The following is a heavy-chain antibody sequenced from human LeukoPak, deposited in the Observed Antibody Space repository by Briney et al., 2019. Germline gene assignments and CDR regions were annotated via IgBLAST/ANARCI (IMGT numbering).Heavy chain of an antibody. CDR1: GFTFNNYG. J-gene: IGHJ4*02. CDR2: IWPDGSNK. Sequence: GSLRLSCAASGFTFNNYGMFWVRQAPGKGLEWVAFIWPDGSNKLYGDSVKGRFTISRDNSKNTVYPQMNSLRAEDTAVYYCARDSEWGLLRSDYWGQGTLDADSS. V-gene: IGHV3-33*01. CDR3: ARDSEWGLLRSDY. D-gene: IGHD1-26*01.